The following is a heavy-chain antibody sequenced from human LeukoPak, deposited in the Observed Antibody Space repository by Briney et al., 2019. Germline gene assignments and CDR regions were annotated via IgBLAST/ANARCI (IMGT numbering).Heavy chain of an antibody. D-gene: IGHD3-22*01. J-gene: IGHJ4*02. CDR3: VPTYFSDSSTFYPDY. CDR1: GFTFSDSA. CDR2: VRKKADNYAK. Sequence: GGSLRLSCAAFGFTFSDSAMHWVRQAPGKGLEWVGRVRKKADNYAKAYAASVKGTFTISRDDSKNTAYLQMNSLKTEDTAVYYCVPTYFSDSSTFYPDYWGQGTLVTVSS. V-gene: IGHV3-73*01.